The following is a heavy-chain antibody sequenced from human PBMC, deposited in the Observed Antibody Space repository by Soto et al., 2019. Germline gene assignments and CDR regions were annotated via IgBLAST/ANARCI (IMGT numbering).Heavy chain of an antibody. J-gene: IGHJ3*01. CDR1: GYTFTSYY. CDR2: INPSGGST. Sequence: QVQLVQSGAEVKKPGASVKVSCKASGYTFTSYYMHWVRQAPGQGLEWMGIINPSGGSTSYAQKFQGRVTMPRDTSTSTVYMELSRLRSEDTAVYYCARSGAAVILGTITIFGDDAFDLWGQGTMVTVSS. D-gene: IGHD3-3*01. CDR3: ARSGAAVILGTITIFGDDAFDL. V-gene: IGHV1-46*01.